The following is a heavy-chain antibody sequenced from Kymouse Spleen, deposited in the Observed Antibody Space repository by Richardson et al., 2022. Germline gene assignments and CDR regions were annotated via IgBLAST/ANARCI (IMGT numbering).Heavy chain of an antibody. V-gene: IGHV3-15*01. J-gene: IGHJ4*02. CDR3: TTDIVGATGYYFDY. CDR1: GFTFSNAW. D-gene: IGHD1-26*01. Sequence: EVQLVESGGGLVKPGGSLRLSCAASGFTFSNAWMSWVRQAPGKGLEWVGRIKSKTDGGTTDYAAPVKGRFTISRDDSKNTLYLQMNSLKTEDTAVYYCTTDIVGATGYYFDYWGQGTLVTVSS. CDR2: IKSKTDGGTT.